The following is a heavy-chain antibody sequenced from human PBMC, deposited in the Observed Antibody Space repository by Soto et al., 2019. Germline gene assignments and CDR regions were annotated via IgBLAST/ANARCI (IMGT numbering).Heavy chain of an antibody. CDR1: GFTFSDSA. CDR2: IRSKANSYAT. V-gene: IGHV3-73*01. CDR3: ARLWSEREPNFDY. D-gene: IGHD1-26*01. Sequence: EVQLVESGGGLVQPGESLRLSCAVSGFTFSDSALHWVRQASGKGLEWVGRIRSKANSYATVYAESVKGRFTISRDDSKNTAYLQMNSLRTEDTAVYYCARLWSEREPNFDYWGQGTLVSVSS. J-gene: IGHJ4*02.